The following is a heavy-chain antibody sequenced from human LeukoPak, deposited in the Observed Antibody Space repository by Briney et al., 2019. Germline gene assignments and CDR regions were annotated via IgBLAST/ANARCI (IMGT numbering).Heavy chain of an antibody. Sequence: ASVKVSCTASGYTFTGYYMHWVRQAPGQGLGWMGWINPNSGGTNYAQKFQGSVTMTRDTSNSTAYMELSRLRSDDTAVYYCARGSYYGLKIDYWGQGTLVTVSS. D-gene: IGHD1-26*01. V-gene: IGHV1-2*02. CDR2: INPNSGGT. CDR1: GYTFTGYY. CDR3: ARGSYYGLKIDY. J-gene: IGHJ4*02.